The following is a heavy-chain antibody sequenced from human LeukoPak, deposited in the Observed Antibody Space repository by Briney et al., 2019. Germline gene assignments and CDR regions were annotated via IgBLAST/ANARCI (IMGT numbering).Heavy chain of an antibody. V-gene: IGHV3-30*18. D-gene: IGHD3-3*01. Sequence: GRSLRLSCAASGFTFSSYGMHWVRQAPGKGLEWVAVISYDGSNKYYADSVKGRFTISRDNAKNTLYLQMNSLRAEDTAVYYCAKDELRFLAWLLSRMAVWGQGPTVTVSS. CDR1: GFTFSSYG. CDR3: AKDELRFLAWLLSRMAV. CDR2: ISYDGSNK. J-gene: IGHJ6*02.